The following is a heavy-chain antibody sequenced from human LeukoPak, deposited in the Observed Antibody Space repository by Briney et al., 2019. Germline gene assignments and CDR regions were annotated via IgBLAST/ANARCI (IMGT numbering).Heavy chain of an antibody. V-gene: IGHV3-7*01. J-gene: IGHJ3*01. CDR3: AREGRLLGAFDV. Sequence: GGSLRLSCAASGFTFSTYWMNWVRQAPGKGLEWVADIKPDGSHVSYVDSVKGRFSISRDNAQNSLYLQVSSLRAEATAIYYCAREGRLLGAFDVWGQGTMVTVSS. CDR1: GFTFSTYW. D-gene: IGHD2-15*01. CDR2: IKPDGSHV.